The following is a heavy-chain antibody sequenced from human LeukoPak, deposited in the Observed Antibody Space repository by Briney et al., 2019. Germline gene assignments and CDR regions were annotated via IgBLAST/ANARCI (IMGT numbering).Heavy chain of an antibody. Sequence: ASVQVSCKASVYTFTGYYMHWVRQAPGHAREWMGLINPNSGGTNYAQKFQGRVTMTSDTSISTDYMQLSSLRSDDPAAYYFSREDSRFGELNDYWGQGTLVTVSS. CDR2: INPNSGGT. CDR1: VYTFTGYY. V-gene: IGHV1-2*02. D-gene: IGHD3-10*01. J-gene: IGHJ4*02. CDR3: SREDSRFGELNDY.